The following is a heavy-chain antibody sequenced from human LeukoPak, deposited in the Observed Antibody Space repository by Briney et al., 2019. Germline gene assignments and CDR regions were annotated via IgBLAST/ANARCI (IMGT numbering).Heavy chain of an antibody. J-gene: IGHJ6*02. D-gene: IGHD6-13*01. CDR2: IIPILGIA. V-gene: IGHV1-69*04. Sequence: SVKVSYKASGGTFSSYAISWVRQAPGQGLEWMGRIIPILGIANYAQKFQGRVTITADKSTSTAYMELSSLRSEDTAVYYCARDLAAAGTGGMDVWGQGTTVTVSS. CDR1: GGTFSSYA. CDR3: ARDLAAAGTGGMDV.